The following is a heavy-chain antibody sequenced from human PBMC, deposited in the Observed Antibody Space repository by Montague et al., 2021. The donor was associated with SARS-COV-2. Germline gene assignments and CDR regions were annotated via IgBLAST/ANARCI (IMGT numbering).Heavy chain of an antibody. J-gene: IGHJ6*02. CDR1: GGSFSGYY. CDR2: INHSGGT. V-gene: IGHV4-34*01. D-gene: IGHD5-12*01. Sequence: SETLSLTCAVYGGSFSGYYWSWIRQPPGKGLEWIGEINHSGGTNYNPSLKSRVTISVDTSKNQFSLKLSSVTAADTAVYYCARGGTVATFYYYYYGMDVWGQGTTVTVSS. CDR3: ARGGTVATFYYYYYGMDV.